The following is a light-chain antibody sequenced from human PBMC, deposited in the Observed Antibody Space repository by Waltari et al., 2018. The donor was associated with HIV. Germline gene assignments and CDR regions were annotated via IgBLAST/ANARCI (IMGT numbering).Light chain of an antibody. J-gene: IGLJ2*01. CDR2: EVS. CDR3: SSYTSSSPL. CDR1: SSDVGGYNY. Sequence: QSALTQPASVSGSPGQSITISCTGTSSDVGGYNYVSWYQQHPGKAPKLMIYEVSNRPSGVSNRFSCSKSGNPASLTISGLQAEDEADYYCSSYTSSSPLFGGGTKLTVL. V-gene: IGLV2-14*01.